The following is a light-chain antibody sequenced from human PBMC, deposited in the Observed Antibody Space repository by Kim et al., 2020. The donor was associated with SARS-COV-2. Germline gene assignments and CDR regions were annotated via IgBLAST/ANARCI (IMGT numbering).Light chain of an antibody. J-gene: IGKJ4*01. CDR3: QQYGSSSLT. CDR1: QSISYTF. Sequence: SPAQRPTLPCRASQSISYTFLAWYQQKPGQAPRLLIFGASNRAAGIPDRFSGSGSGTDFTLTISRLQPEDFAVYYCQQYGSSSLTFGGGTKVDIK. V-gene: IGKV3-20*01. CDR2: GAS.